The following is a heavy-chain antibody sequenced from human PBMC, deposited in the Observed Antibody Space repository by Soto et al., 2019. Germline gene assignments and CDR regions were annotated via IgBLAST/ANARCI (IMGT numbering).Heavy chain of an antibody. CDR2: IYYSGST. D-gene: IGHD3-10*01. CDR3: ARASMGPNWFDP. CDR1: GGSISSRGYY. V-gene: IGHV4-31*03. Sequence: QVQLQESGPGLVKPSQTLSLTCTVSGGSISSRGYYWSWIRQHPGKGLEWIGYIYYSGSTYYNPSLKSRVTISVDTSKNQCSLKLSSVTAADTAVYYCARASMGPNWFDPWGQGTLVTVSS. J-gene: IGHJ5*02.